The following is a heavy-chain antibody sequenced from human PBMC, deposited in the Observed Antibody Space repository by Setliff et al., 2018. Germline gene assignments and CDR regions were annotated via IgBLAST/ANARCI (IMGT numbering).Heavy chain of an antibody. J-gene: IGHJ4*02. V-gene: IGHV4-59*01. CDR3: AKGGTYRYFDF. CDR2: VYPSGAA. Sequence: SETLSLTCTVSGGTFSGASIWSWIRQPPEKGLEFIGYVYPSGAAKYDPSLESRVTMSVDASKNQFSLRMNSVTAADTAVYYCAKGGTYRYFDFWGPGTLVTVSS. CDR1: GGTFSGAS.